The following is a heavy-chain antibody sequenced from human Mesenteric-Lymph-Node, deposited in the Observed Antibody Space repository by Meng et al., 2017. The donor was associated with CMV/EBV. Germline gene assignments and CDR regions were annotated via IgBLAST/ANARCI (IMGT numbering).Heavy chain of an antibody. J-gene: IGHJ4*02. Sequence: GESLKISCAASGFTFSNHGMYWVRQAPGKGLEWVAFIRFDGSNKYYADSVRGRFTISRDASKKTVYLQMNSLRAEDTAVYYCARVGFRGCSSTSCYEDYWGQGTLVTVSS. CDR1: GFTFSNHG. CDR2: IRFDGSNK. D-gene: IGHD2-2*01. CDR3: ARVGFRGCSSTSCYEDY. V-gene: IGHV3-30*02.